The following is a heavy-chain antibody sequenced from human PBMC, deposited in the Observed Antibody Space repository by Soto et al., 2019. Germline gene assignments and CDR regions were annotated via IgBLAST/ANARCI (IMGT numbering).Heavy chain of an antibody. J-gene: IGHJ4*02. CDR1: GYTFTSYS. V-gene: IGHV1-18*01. Sequence: QVQLVQSGAEVKKPGDSVKVSCKASGYTFTSYSISWVRQAPGEGLEWMGWISAYNGNTKYAQKIQGRVTMTTDTSTSTAYMELRSLRSDDTSLYYCAREFLLDYWGQVTLVAVAS. CDR3: AREFLLDY. CDR2: ISAYNGNT.